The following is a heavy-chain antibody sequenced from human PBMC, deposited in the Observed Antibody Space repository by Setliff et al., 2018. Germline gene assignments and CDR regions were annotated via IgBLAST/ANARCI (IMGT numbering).Heavy chain of an antibody. V-gene: IGHV4-39*01. CDR3: ARDSGFIGHCTGGICFSY. CDR1: GDSISSNSHY. J-gene: IGHJ4*02. Sequence: PSETLSLTCIVSGDSISSNSHYWGWIRQPPGKGLEWIGTIYYSATTYCNPSLKSRVTISVDTSKNQFSLRLSSVTAADTAVYYCARDSGFIGHCTGGICFSYWGQGRLVTVSS. CDR2: IYYSATT. D-gene: IGHD2-15*01.